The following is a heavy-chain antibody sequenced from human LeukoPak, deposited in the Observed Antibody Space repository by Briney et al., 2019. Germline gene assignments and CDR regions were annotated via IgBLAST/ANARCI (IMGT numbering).Heavy chain of an antibody. CDR1: GGSISSHY. Sequence: SETLSLTCTVSGGSISSHYWSWVRRTPGKGLEWIGHIYHSGNTKYNSALKGRVTISDDASKNQFSLRLTSVTAADTAVYYCAREGSSGYDFDYWGQGTLVTVSS. CDR2: IYHSGNT. V-gene: IGHV4-59*11. D-gene: IGHD5-12*01. J-gene: IGHJ4*02. CDR3: AREGSSGYDFDY.